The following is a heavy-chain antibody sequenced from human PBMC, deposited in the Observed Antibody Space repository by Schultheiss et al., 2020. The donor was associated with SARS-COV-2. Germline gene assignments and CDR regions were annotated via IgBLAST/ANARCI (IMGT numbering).Heavy chain of an antibody. CDR3: AREVDYYDSSGYGLRDFQH. Sequence: GESLKISCAASGFTFSSYAMSWVRQAPGKGLEWVSVIYSCGSTYYADSVKGRFTISRDNSKNTLYLQMNSLRAEDTAVYYCAREVDYYDSSGYGLRDFQHWGQGTLVTVSS. CDR2: IYSCGST. CDR1: GFTFSSYA. D-gene: IGHD3-22*01. J-gene: IGHJ1*01. V-gene: IGHV3-66*03.